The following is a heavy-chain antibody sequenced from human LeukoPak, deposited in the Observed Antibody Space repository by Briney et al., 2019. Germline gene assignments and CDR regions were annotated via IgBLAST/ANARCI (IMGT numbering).Heavy chain of an antibody. D-gene: IGHD2-15*01. V-gene: IGHV4-59*12. J-gene: IGHJ5*02. CDR1: GGSISSYY. CDR2: IYYSGST. CDR3: AMPHCSGGSCYGGNWFDP. Sequence: SETLSLTCTVSGGSISSYYWSWIRQPPGKGLEWIGYIYYSGSTNYNPSLKSRVTISVDTSKNQFSLKLSSVTAADTAVYYCAMPHCSGGSCYGGNWFDPWGQGTLVTVSS.